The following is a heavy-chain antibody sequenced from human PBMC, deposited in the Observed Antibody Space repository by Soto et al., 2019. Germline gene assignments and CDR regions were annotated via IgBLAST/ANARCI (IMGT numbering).Heavy chain of an antibody. CDR3: ARDPTVTTLDFDY. V-gene: IGHV1-3*01. D-gene: IGHD4-17*01. CDR2: SNAGTGNT. CDR1: GYQSTSAA. Sequence: VSVKVSSKAPGYQSTSAAMHWVRQAHGHTPEWTGWSNAGTGNTKHSQKFQGRVTITRDTSASTAHMELSRLRSEDTAVYYCARDPTVTTLDFDYLDQGTLVTVSS. J-gene: IGHJ4*02.